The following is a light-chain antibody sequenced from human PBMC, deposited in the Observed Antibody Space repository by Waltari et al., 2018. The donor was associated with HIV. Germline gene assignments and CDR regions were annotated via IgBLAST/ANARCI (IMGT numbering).Light chain of an antibody. CDR1: SYNIGAGYD. CDR3: QSYDRSLGRGGV. V-gene: IGLV1-40*01. J-gene: IGLJ3*02. Sequence: QSVLTPPPSVSGAPWQRVIITFTGSSYNIGAGYDLHWYQQLPGTAPKVRIYDNTNRPSGVPDRFSCSNPGTSASLATTGLPAADEADYYCQSYDRSLGRGGVFGGGTKLTVL. CDR2: DNT.